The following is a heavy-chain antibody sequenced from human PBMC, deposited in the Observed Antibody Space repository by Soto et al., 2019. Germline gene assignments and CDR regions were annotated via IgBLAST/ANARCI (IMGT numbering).Heavy chain of an antibody. Sequence: LRLSCAASGFPFSSYAMHWVRQVAGKGLEWVALIWYDGSNKYYADSVKGRFTISRDNAKKTLYLEMNSLRVEDTAVYYCARGFLTHYFHYWGQGTLVTVSS. J-gene: IGHJ4*02. CDR1: GFPFSSYA. D-gene: IGHD3-3*01. CDR2: IWYDGSNK. CDR3: ARGFLTHYFHY. V-gene: IGHV3-33*08.